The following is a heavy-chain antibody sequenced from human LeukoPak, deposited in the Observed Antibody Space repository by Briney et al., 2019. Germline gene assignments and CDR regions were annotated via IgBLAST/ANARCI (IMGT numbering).Heavy chain of an antibody. CDR2: INPNSGGT. CDR1: GHTFTGYY. CDR3: ARAQDIVVVPAAVYAFDI. V-gene: IGHV1-2*02. Sequence: ASVKVSCKASGHTFTGYYMHWVRQAPGQGLEWMGWINPNSGGTNYAQKFQGRVTMTRDTSISTAYMELSRLRSDDTAVYYCARAQDIVVVPAAVYAFDIWGQGTMVTVSS. D-gene: IGHD2-2*01. J-gene: IGHJ3*02.